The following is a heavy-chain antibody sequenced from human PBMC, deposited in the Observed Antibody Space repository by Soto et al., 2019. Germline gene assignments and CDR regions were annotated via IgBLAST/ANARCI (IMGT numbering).Heavy chain of an antibody. J-gene: IGHJ5*02. Sequence: SETLSLTCAVYGGSFSGYYWNWIRQPPGKGLEWIGEIDHSGYTNYNPSLKSRVTISVDTSNNQFSLKLKSVTAADTAVYYCARDHRYCSGGSCYSRTTWFDPWGQGTLVTVSS. CDR1: GGSFSGYY. CDR2: IDHSGYT. CDR3: ARDHRYCSGGSCYSRTTWFDP. V-gene: IGHV4-34*01. D-gene: IGHD2-15*01.